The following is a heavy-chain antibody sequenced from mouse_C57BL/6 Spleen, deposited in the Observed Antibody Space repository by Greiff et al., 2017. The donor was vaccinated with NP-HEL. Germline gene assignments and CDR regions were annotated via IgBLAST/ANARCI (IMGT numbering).Heavy chain of an antibody. CDR3: ARFLYESAMDY. Sequence: VKLQESGAELVKPGASVKMSCKASGYTFTSYWITWVKQRPGQGLEWIGDIYPGSGSTNYNEKFKSKATLTVDTSSSTAYMQLSSLTSEDSAVYYCARFLYESAMDYWGQGTSVTVSS. CDR2: IYPGSGST. CDR1: GYTFTSYW. V-gene: IGHV1-55*01. J-gene: IGHJ4*01. D-gene: IGHD2-3*01.